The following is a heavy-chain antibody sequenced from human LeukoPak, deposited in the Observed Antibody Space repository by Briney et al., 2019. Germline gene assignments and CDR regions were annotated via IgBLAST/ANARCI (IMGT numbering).Heavy chain of an antibody. V-gene: IGHV1-8*03. CDR1: GYIFTFYD. D-gene: IGHD3-9*01. CDR3: ARGVDNAFQI. Sequence: ASAKVSCKASGYIFTFYDIHWVRQAPGQGLEWMGWMNPNSGNTDYAQKFQGRVTFSRNTSIRTAYMELSSLRSEDTALYYCARGVDNAFQIWGQGAMVTVSS. J-gene: IGHJ3*02. CDR2: MNPNSGNT.